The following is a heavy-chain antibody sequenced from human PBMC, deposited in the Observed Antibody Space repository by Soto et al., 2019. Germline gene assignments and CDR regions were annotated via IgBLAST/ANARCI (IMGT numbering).Heavy chain of an antibody. CDR2: ISGSGGST. J-gene: IGHJ4*02. CDR1: GFTFSSYA. CDR3: ARRGSGSYYDY. V-gene: IGHV3-23*01. D-gene: IGHD1-26*01. Sequence: EVQLLESGGGLVQPGGSLRLSCAASGFTFSSYAMRWVRQAPVKGLEWVSAISGSGGSTYYADSVKGRFTISRDKSKNTLYLQMNSLRAEDTSVYYCARRGSGSYYDYWGQGTLVTFSS.